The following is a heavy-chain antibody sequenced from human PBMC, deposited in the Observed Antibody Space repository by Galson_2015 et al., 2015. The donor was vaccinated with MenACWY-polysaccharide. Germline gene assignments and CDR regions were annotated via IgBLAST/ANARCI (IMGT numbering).Heavy chain of an antibody. Sequence: LSSRVTISIDTSKNQFSLKLSSVTAADTAVYYCARDPSGSFSNYDYWGQGTLVTVSS. CDR3: ARDPSGSFSNYDY. D-gene: IGHD1-26*01. J-gene: IGHJ4*02. V-gene: IGHV4-30-2*04.